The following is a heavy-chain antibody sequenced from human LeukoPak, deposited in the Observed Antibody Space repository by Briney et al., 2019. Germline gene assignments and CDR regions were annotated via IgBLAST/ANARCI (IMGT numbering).Heavy chain of an antibody. CDR2: ISSSSSYI. J-gene: IGHJ6*04. CDR1: GFTFSSYW. D-gene: IGHD3-9*01. CDR3: ARDMPSPYYDILTGYYNCNYYYYYGMDV. V-gene: IGHV3-21*01. Sequence: GGSLRLSCAASGFTFSSYWMSWVRQAPGKGLEWVSSISSSSSYIYYADSVKGRFTISRDNAKNSLYLQMNSLRAEDTAVYYCARDMPSPYYDILTGYYNCNYYYYYGMDVWGKGTTVTVSS.